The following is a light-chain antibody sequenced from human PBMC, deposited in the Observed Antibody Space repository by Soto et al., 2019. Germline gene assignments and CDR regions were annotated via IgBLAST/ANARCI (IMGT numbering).Light chain of an antibody. V-gene: IGLV2-14*01. CDR2: EVS. CDR1: SSDVGGYDY. Sequence: QSVLTQPASVSGSPGQSITISCTGTSSDVGGYDYVSWDQQPPGKAPKLMVFEVSNRPSGVSYRFSGSKSGNTASLTISGLQAEDEADYFCSSYSISTAYLFGTGTKVTVL. J-gene: IGLJ1*01. CDR3: SSYSISTAYL.